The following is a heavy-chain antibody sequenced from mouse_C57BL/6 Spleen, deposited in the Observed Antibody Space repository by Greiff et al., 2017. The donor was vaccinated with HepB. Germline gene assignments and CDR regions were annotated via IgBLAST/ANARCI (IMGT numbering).Heavy chain of an antibody. CDR1: GFSLTSYG. D-gene: IGHD1-1*01. J-gene: IGHJ3*01. CDR2: IWSGGST. Sequence: QVQLKESGPGLVQPSQSLSITCTVSGFSLTSYGVHWVRQSPGKGLEWLGVIWSGGSTDYNAAFISRLSISKDNSKSQVFFKMNSLQADDTAIYYCARNSYGNAFAYWGQGTLVTVSA. V-gene: IGHV2-2*01. CDR3: ARNSYGNAFAY.